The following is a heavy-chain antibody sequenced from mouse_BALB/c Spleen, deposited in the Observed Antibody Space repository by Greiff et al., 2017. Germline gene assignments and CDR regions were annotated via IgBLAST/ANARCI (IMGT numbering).Heavy chain of an antibody. CDR3: ARDRGRPFDC. CDR2: IWAGGST. J-gene: IGHJ2*01. V-gene: IGHV2-9*02. Sequence: VKLMESGPGLVAPSQSLSITCTVSGFSLTSYGVHWVRQPPGKGLEWLGVIWAGGSTNYNSALMSRLSISKDNSKSQVFLKMNSLQTDDTAMYYCARDRGRPFDCWGQGTTLTVSA. D-gene: IGHD3-1*01. CDR1: GFSLTSYG.